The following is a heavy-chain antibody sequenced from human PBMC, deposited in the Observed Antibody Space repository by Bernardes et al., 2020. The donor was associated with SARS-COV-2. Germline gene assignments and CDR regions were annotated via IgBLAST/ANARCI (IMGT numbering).Heavy chain of an antibody. J-gene: IGHJ4*02. CDR2: ITSTSSGS. V-gene: IGHV3-48*04. CDR3: VRDEGGL. CDR1: GFTYYKYS. Sequence: GGSLIRSCIASGFTYYKYSMNWVRQAPGQGLEWVSYITSTSSGSYYADSVKGRFTISRDNAKNSLSLQMNSLRAEDTAVYYCVRDEGGLWGQGTLVTVSS.